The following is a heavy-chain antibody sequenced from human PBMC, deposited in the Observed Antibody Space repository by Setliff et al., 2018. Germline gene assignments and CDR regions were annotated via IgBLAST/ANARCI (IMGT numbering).Heavy chain of an antibody. V-gene: IGHV1-69*06. Sequence: ASVKVSCKASGGTFSSYAISWVRQAPGRGLEWMGGIIPIFGTANYAQKFQGRVTITADKSTSTAYMELSSLRSEDTAVYYCARGRHPPWSGYPYYYMDVWGKGTTVTVSS. J-gene: IGHJ6*03. CDR2: IIPIFGTA. CDR1: GGTFSSYA. CDR3: ARGRHPPWSGYPYYYMDV. D-gene: IGHD3-3*01.